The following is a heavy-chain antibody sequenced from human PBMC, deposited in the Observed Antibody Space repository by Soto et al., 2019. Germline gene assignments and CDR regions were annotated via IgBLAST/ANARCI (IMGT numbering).Heavy chain of an antibody. J-gene: IGHJ5*02. CDR1: GGSISSSSYY. CDR2: IYYTGNT. D-gene: IGHD3-10*01. Sequence: SETLSLTCAVSGGSISSSSYYWGWIRQPPGKGLEWIGSIYYTGNTYYTPSLQSRVAISVDTSKNQFSLKLSSVTAADTAVYYCARDQGRRSSHTQFSRFIGSNWFDPWGQGTLVTVSS. CDR3: ARDQGRRSSHTQFSRFIGSNWFDP. V-gene: IGHV4-39*07.